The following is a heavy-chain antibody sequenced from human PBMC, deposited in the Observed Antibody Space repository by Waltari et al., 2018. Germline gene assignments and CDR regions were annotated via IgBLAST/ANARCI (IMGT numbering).Heavy chain of an antibody. D-gene: IGHD6-19*01. J-gene: IGHJ4*02. CDR1: GYSISSGYY. CDR3: ARRGQWLPGIDY. V-gene: IGHV4-38-2*01. Sequence: QVQLQESGPGLVKPSETLSLTCAVSGYSISSGYYWGWIRQPPGKGLEWIGSIYHSGSTYYNPALKSRVTISVDTSKNQFSLKLSAVTAADTAVYYCARRGQWLPGIDYWGQGTLVTVSS. CDR2: IYHSGST.